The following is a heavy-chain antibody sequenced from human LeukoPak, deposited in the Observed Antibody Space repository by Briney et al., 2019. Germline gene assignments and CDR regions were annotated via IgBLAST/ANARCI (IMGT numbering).Heavy chain of an antibody. V-gene: IGHV4-59*01. CDR2: IYYSGST. D-gene: IGHD3-10*01. CDR3: VGGSGRVVDY. J-gene: IGHJ4*02. CDR1: GGSISSYY. Sequence: SETLSLTCTVPGGSISSYYWSWIRQPPGKGLEWIGYIYYSGSTNYNPSLKSRVTISVDTSKNQFSLKLSSVTAADTAVYYCVGGSGRVVDYWGQGTLVTVSS.